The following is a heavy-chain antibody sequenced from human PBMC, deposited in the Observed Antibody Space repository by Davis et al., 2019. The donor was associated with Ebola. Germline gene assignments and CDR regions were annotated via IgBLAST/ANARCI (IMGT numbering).Heavy chain of an antibody. V-gene: IGHV4-34*01. CDR3: ARQSGIVVVPAAIRYYYGMDV. D-gene: IGHD2-2*01. CDR2: INHSGST. Sequence: MPSETLSLTCAVYGGSFSGYYWSWIRQPPGKGLEWIGEINHSGSTNYNPSLKSRVTISVDTSKNQFSLKLSSVTAADTAVYYCARQSGIVVVPAAIRYYYGMDVWGQGTAVTVSS. J-gene: IGHJ6*02. CDR1: GGSFSGYY.